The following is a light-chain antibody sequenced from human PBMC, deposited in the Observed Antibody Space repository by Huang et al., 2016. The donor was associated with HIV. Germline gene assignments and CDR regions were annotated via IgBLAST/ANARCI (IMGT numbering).Light chain of an antibody. CDR3: MQALQTPT. CDR2: MAA. J-gene: IGKJ1*01. V-gene: IGKV2-28*01. Sequence: DIVMTQSPLSLPVTPGEPASISCRSSQSLAHSNGYNFLDWYLQKPGQSPQLLIYMAANRASGAPDRCSGSGSGTDFTRKISRVEAEDVGVYYCMQALQTPTFGQGTKVEIK. CDR1: QSLAHSNGYNF.